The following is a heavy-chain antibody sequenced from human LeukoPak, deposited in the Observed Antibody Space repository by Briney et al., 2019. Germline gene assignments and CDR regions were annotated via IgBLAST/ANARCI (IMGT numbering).Heavy chain of an antibody. V-gene: IGHV4-59*12. CDR3: ATGRSIRYFDY. D-gene: IGHD3-9*01. CDR2: VHYSGTS. Sequence: PETLSLTCTVSRVSIFSFYWNWVRQAPGRGLEWIGYVHYSGTSNYNPSLKSRVTISVDTSKSQFSLKLTSATAADTAVYYCATGRSIRYFDYWGQGALLTVSS. CDR1: RVSIFSFY. J-gene: IGHJ4*01.